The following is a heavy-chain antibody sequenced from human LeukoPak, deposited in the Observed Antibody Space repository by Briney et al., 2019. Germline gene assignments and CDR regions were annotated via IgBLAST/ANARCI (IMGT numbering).Heavy chain of an antibody. CDR3: ARGGRRYYYDSSGYYPADY. J-gene: IGHJ4*02. V-gene: IGHV3-7*01. CDR2: IKEDGSES. Sequence: GGSLRLTCAASGFIFSTYWMSWVRQAPGKGLEWVANIKEDGSESHYVDSVKGRFTISRDNAKNSLYLQMNSLRAEDTAVYYCARGGRRYYYDSSGYYPADYWGQGTLVTVSS. CDR1: GFIFSTYW. D-gene: IGHD3-22*01.